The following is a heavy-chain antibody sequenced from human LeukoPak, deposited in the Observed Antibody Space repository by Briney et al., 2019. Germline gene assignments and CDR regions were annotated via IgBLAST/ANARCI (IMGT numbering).Heavy chain of an antibody. CDR2: IYHSGST. D-gene: IGHD5-12*01. J-gene: IGHJ4*02. Sequence: SETLSLTCTVSGYSISSGYYWGWIRQPPGKGLEWIGSIYHSGSTYYNPSLKSRVTISVDTSKNQFSLKLSSVTAADTAVYYCARVGWGYSGYDFDYWGQGTLVTVSS. CDR3: ARVGWGYSGYDFDY. V-gene: IGHV4-38-2*02. CDR1: GYSISSGYY.